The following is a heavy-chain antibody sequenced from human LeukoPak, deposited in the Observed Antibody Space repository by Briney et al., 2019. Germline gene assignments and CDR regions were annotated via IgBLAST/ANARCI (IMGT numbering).Heavy chain of an antibody. J-gene: IGHJ6*02. V-gene: IGHV1-2*02. Sequence: ASVKVSCKASGYTFTGYYMHWVRQAPGQGLEWMGWINPNSGGTNYAQKFQGRVTMTRDTSISTAYMELSRLRSDDTAVYYCASSPSFRGYDSRSYYGMDVWGRGTTVTVSS. CDR1: GYTFTGYY. CDR3: ASSPSFRGYDSRSYYGMDV. CDR2: INPNSGGT. D-gene: IGHD5-12*01.